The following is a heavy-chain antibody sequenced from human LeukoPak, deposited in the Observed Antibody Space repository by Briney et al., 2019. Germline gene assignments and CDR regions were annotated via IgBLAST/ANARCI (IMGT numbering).Heavy chain of an antibody. D-gene: IGHD5-18*01. CDR3: ARSLQLWGTYYFDY. Sequence: SETLSLTCAVYGGSFSGYYWSWIRQPPGKGLEWIGEINHSGSTNYNPSLKSRVTISVDTSKNQFSLKLSSVTAADTAVYYCARSLQLWGTYYFDYWGQGTLVTVSS. CDR1: GGSFSGYY. V-gene: IGHV4-34*01. CDR2: INHSGST. J-gene: IGHJ4*02.